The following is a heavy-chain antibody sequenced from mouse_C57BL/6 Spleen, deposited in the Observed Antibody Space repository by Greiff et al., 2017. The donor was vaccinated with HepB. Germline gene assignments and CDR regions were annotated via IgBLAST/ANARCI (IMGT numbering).Heavy chain of an antibody. D-gene: IGHD1-1*01. Sequence: VQLQQSGAELVRPGASVKLSCKASGYTFTSYGISWVKQRPGQGLEWIGEIYPRSGNTYYNEKFKGKATLTADKSSSTAYMQLRSLTSADSAVYFRAITTVVSPFAYWGQGTLVTVSA. V-gene: IGHV1-81*01. CDR2: IYPRSGNT. CDR3: AITTVVSPFAY. CDR1: GYTFTSYG. J-gene: IGHJ3*01.